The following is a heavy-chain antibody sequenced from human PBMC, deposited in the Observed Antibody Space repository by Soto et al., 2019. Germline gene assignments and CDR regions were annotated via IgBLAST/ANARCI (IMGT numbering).Heavy chain of an antibody. CDR3: AAGPLYYYDSSGYPPPRY. Sequence: SVKVSCKASGFTFTSSAVQWVRQARGQRLEWIGWIVVGSGNTNYAQKFQERVTITRDMSTSTAYMELSSLRSEDTAVYYCAAGPLYYYDSSGYPPPRYWGQGTLVPAPQ. CDR1: GFTFTSSA. V-gene: IGHV1-58*01. CDR2: IVVGSGNT. D-gene: IGHD3-22*01. J-gene: IGHJ4*02.